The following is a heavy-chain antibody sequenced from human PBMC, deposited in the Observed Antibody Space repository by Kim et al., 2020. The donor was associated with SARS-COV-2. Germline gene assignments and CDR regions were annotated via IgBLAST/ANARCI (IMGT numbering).Heavy chain of an antibody. J-gene: IGHJ3*02. V-gene: IGHV4-39*01. D-gene: IGHD6-13*01. Sequence: LPSRGTISVDTSKNQFSLRLTSVTAADTAVYYCARRSITAVGPHGDAFDIWGQGTMVTVSS. CDR3: ARRSITAVGPHGDAFDI.